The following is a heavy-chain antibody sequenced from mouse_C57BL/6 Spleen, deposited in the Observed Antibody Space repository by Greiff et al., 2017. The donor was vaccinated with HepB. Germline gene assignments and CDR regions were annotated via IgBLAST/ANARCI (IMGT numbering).Heavy chain of an antibody. Sequence: EVQLQQSGPELVKPGASVKIPCKASGYTFTDYNMDWVKQSHGKSLEWIGDINPNNGGTIYNQKFKGEATLTVDKSSSTAYMELRSLTSEDTAVYYCARLTGTRGFAYWGQGTLVTVSA. CDR2: INPNNGGT. V-gene: IGHV1-18*01. D-gene: IGHD4-1*01. J-gene: IGHJ3*01. CDR1: GYTFTDYN. CDR3: ARLTGTRGFAY.